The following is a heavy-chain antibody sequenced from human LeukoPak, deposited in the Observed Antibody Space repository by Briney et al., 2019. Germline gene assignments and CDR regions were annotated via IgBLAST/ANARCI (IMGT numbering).Heavy chain of an antibody. CDR3: ARLGSGWPLDY. CDR1: GYIFTNYW. D-gene: IGHD6-19*01. V-gene: IGHV5-51*01. J-gene: IGHJ4*02. CDR2: FYPGDSDS. Sequence: GESLKISCKGSGYIFTNYWIGLVRQMPGKGLECMGRFYPGDSDSKYSPSFQGQVTMSADKSISTAYLQWSSLKASDTAIYYCARLGSGWPLDYWGQGTLVTVSS.